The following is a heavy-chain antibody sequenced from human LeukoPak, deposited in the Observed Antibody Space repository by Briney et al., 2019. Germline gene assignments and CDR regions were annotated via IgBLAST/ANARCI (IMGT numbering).Heavy chain of an antibody. CDR2: ISAYNGNT. D-gene: IGHD3-10*01. J-gene: IGHJ4*02. Sequence: GASVKVSCKASGYSFTAFYIHWVRQAPGQGLEWMGWISAYNGNTNYAQKLQGRVTMTTDTSTSTAYMELRSLRSDDTAVYYCARGPPNYYGSGSYPDYWGQGTLVTVSS. CDR3: ARGPPNYYGSGSYPDY. CDR1: GYSFTAFY. V-gene: IGHV1-18*04.